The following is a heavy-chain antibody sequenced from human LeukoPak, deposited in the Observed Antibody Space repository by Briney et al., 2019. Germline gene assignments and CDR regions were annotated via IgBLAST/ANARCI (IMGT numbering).Heavy chain of an antibody. D-gene: IGHD6-19*01. Sequence: SETLSLTCTVSGGSISSYYWSWIRQPPGKGLEWIGYIYYSGSPNYNPSLKSRVTISVDTSKNQFSLKLSSVTAADTAVYYCARQGSGWYEVDYWGQGTLVTVSS. V-gene: IGHV4-59*08. CDR3: ARQGSGWYEVDY. J-gene: IGHJ4*02. CDR2: IYYSGSP. CDR1: GGSISSYY.